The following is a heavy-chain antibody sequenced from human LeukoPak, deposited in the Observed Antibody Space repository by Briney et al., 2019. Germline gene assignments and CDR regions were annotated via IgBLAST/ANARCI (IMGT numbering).Heavy chain of an antibody. Sequence: PGGSLRLSCAASGFTFSSYGMSWVRQAPGKGLEWVSAISGSGGSTYYADSVKSRFTISRDNSKNTLYLQMNSLRAEDTAVYFCARRLTMMEGDRAHDVFDNWGQGTMVTVSS. D-gene: IGHD3-22*01. V-gene: IGHV3-23*01. CDR1: GFTFSSYG. CDR2: ISGSGGST. J-gene: IGHJ3*02. CDR3: ARRLTMMEGDRAHDVFDN.